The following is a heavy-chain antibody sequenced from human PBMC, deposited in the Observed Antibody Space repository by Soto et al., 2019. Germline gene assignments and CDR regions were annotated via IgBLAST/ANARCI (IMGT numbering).Heavy chain of an antibody. Sequence: ETLSLTCAVYGGSFSGYYWSWIRQPPGKGLEWIGEINHSGSTNYNPSLKSRVTISVDTSRNQFSLKLSSVTAADTAVYYCARGRRTAVTIDYWGQGTLVTVSS. CDR2: INHSGST. CDR3: ARGRRTAVTIDY. J-gene: IGHJ4*02. CDR1: GGSFSGYY. V-gene: IGHV4-34*01. D-gene: IGHD4-17*01.